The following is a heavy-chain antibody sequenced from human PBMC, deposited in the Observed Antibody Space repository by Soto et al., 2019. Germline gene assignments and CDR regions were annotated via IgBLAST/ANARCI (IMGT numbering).Heavy chain of an antibody. CDR1: GFTFSSYA. D-gene: IGHD5-18*01. Sequence: GGSLRLSCAASGFTFSSYAMHWVRQAPGKGLEWVAVISYDGSNKYYADSVKGRFTISRDNSKNTLYLQMNSLRAEDTAVYYCARDPVDTAMGLFDYWGQGTLVTVSS. J-gene: IGHJ4*02. CDR3: ARDPVDTAMGLFDY. CDR2: ISYDGSNK. V-gene: IGHV3-30-3*01.